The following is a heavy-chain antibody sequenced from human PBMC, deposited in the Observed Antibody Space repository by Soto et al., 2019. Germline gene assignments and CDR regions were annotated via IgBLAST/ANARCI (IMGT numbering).Heavy chain of an antibody. CDR2: ISGSGGST. Sequence: GGPLRLSCAASGFTFSSYAMSWVRQAPGKGLEWVSAISGSGGSTYYADSVKGRFTISRDNSKNTLYLQMNSLRAEDTAVYYCAYRGFWSGPVPYWGQGTLVTVSS. V-gene: IGHV3-23*01. D-gene: IGHD3-3*01. CDR1: GFTFSSYA. J-gene: IGHJ4*02. CDR3: AYRGFWSGPVPY.